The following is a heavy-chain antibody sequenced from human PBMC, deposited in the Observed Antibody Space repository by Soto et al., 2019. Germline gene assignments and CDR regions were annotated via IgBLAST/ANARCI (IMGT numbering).Heavy chain of an antibody. CDR3: AGGRWLRSSIDY. CDR2: INHSGST. J-gene: IGHJ4*02. V-gene: IGHV4-34*01. D-gene: IGHD5-12*01. Sequence: QVQLQQWGAGLLKPSETLSLTCAVYGGSFSGYYWSWIRQPPGKGLEWIGEINHSGSTNYNPSLKSRVTISVDTSKNQFSLKLSSVTAADTAVYYCAGGRWLRSSIDYWGQGTLVTVSS. CDR1: GGSFSGYY.